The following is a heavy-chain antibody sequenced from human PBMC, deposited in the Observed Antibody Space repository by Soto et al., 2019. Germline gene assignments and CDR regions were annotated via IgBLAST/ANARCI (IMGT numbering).Heavy chain of an antibody. J-gene: IGHJ4*02. V-gene: IGHV4-39*01. CDR3: ARRLWNYRFDY. CDR2: IYYSGST. Sequence: SETLSLTCTVSGGSISSSSYYWGWIRQPPGKGLEWIGSIYYSGSTYYNPSLKSRVTISVDTSKNQFSLKLSSVTAADTAVYYCARRLWNYRFDYWGQGTLVTVSS. D-gene: IGHD1-7*01. CDR1: GGSISSSSYY.